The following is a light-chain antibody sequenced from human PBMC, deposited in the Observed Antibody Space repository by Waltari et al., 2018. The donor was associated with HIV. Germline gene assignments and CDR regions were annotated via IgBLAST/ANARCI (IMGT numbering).Light chain of an antibody. J-gene: IGLJ2*01. V-gene: IGLV1-40*01. CDR2: DNT. CDR3: QSYPASLTVSLI. Sequence: QSVLTQPPSESGAPGQRVTISCTGNRSNIGAGYDVPSYQQLPGKAPQLLISDNTNRPSGVPGRFSGSKSGTAASLAITGLRAEDEADYYCQSYPASLTVSLIFGGGTRLTVL. CDR1: RSNIGAGYD.